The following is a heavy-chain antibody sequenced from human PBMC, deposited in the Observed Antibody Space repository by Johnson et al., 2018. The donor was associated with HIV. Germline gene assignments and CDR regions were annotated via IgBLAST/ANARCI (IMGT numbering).Heavy chain of an antibody. V-gene: IGHV3-30*04. CDR1: GFTFSSYA. CDR3: AREESIVVVIAIQAFDI. Sequence: QVQLVESGGGVVQPGRSLRLSCAASGFTFSSYAMHWVRQAPGKGLEWVAVISYDGSNEFYADSVKGRFTISSDNSKNTLYLQMNSLRAEDTAVYYCAREESIVVVIAIQAFDIWGQGTMVTV. CDR2: ISYDGSNE. D-gene: IGHD2-21*01. J-gene: IGHJ3*02.